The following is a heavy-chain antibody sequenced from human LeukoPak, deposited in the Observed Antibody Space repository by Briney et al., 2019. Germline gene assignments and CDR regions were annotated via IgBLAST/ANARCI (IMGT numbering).Heavy chain of an antibody. CDR2: ICTSGST. CDR1: GASISNYC. Sequence: SETLSLTCTVSGASISNYCWTWIRQPAGKGLEWIGRICTSGSTNYNPSLKSRVTMSVDTSKNQFSLMLSSVTAADTAVYYCAREPHSIYYCYYFMDVWGKGTTVTVSS. CDR3: AREPHSIYYCYYFMDV. J-gene: IGHJ6*03. D-gene: IGHD3-9*01. V-gene: IGHV4-4*07.